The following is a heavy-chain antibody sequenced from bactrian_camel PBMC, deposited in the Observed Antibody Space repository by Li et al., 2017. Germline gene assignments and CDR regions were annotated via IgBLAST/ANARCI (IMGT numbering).Heavy chain of an antibody. V-gene: IGHV3S40*01. CDR3: ATSGGSWFLTVNN. CDR1: GFQFFGSM. Sequence: VQLVESGGGSVQPGGSLNLSCATSGFQFFGSMLSWVRQAPGKGLEWVSTSTGGGLGAYYADSVKDRFTISRDYAKNTMYLQMNSLKPEDTAMYYCATSGGSWFLTVNNWGQGTQVTVS. CDR2: STGGGLGA. D-gene: IGHD6*01. J-gene: IGHJ4*01.